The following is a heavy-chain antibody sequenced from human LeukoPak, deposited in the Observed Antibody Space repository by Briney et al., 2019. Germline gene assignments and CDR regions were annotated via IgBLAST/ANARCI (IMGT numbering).Heavy chain of an antibody. J-gene: IGHJ6*03. D-gene: IGHD6-13*01. Sequence: PSETLSLTCTVSGGSISSYYWSWIRQPPGKGLEWIVYIYYSGSTNYNPSLKSRVTISVDTSKNQFSLKLSSVTAADTAVYYCAREVGVAAAGTFTDYYYYMDVWGKGTTVTISS. CDR1: GGSISSYY. CDR2: IYYSGST. V-gene: IGHV4-59*01. CDR3: AREVGVAAAGTFTDYYYYMDV.